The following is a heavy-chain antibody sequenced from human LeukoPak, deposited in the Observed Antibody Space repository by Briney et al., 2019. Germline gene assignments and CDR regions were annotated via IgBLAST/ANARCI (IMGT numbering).Heavy chain of an antibody. Sequence: SVKVSCKASGGTFSGYAISWVRQAPGQGLEWMGGIIPIFGTANYAQKFQGRVTITADESTSTAYMELSSLRSEDTAVYYCARDPGDIAPNWFDPWGQGTLVTVSS. D-gene: IGHD5-12*01. V-gene: IGHV1-69*01. CDR1: GGTFSGYA. CDR2: IIPIFGTA. J-gene: IGHJ5*02. CDR3: ARDPGDIAPNWFDP.